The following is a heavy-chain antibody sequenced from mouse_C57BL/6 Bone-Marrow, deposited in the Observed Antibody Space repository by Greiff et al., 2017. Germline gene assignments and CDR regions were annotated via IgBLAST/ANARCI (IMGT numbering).Heavy chain of an antibody. CDR1: GFTFSSYA. CDR3: ARDRGMYYYGSKGAMDY. CDR2: ISDGGSYT. V-gene: IGHV5-4*01. D-gene: IGHD1-1*01. Sequence: EVHLVESGGGLVKPGGSLKLYCAASGFTFSSYAMSWVRQTPEKRLEWVATISDGGSYTYYPDNVKGRFTISRDTAKNNLYLQLSHLKSEDTAMYYCARDRGMYYYGSKGAMDYWGQGTSVTVSS. J-gene: IGHJ4*01.